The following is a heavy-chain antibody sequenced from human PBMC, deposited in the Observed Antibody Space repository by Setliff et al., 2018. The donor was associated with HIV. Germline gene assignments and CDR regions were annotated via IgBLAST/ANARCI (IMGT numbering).Heavy chain of an antibody. CDR3: ARAPNSPSYSNIFYADH. D-gene: IGHD3-9*01. CDR2: IFPGDSDT. J-gene: IGHJ5*02. CDR1: GYTFTTYW. Sequence: GESLKISCKGSGYTFTTYWIAWVRQMPGKGLEWMGIIFPGDSDTRYSPSFQGQVTISADKSTGTAYLQWRSLKASDTAMYFCARAPNSPSYSNIFYADHWGQGTLVTVSS. V-gene: IGHV5-51*01.